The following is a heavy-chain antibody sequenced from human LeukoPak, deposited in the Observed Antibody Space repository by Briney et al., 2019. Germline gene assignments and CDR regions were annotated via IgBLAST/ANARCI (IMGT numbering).Heavy chain of an antibody. CDR1: GGSFSGYY. D-gene: IGHD2-2*01. CDR2: INHSGST. CDR3: ARGEYLSYGMDV. Sequence: PSETLSLTCAVYGGSFSGYYWSWIRQPPGKGLEWIGEINHSGSTNYNPSLKSRVTISVDTPKNQFSLKLSSVTAADTAVYYCARGEYLSYGMDVWGQGTTVTVSS. V-gene: IGHV4-34*01. J-gene: IGHJ6*02.